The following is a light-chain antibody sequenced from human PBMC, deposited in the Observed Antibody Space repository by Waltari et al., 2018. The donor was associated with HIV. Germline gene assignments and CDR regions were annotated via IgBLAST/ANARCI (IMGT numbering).Light chain of an antibody. J-gene: IGKJ1*01. Sequence: VLTQSPGTLSVSPGERATPSCRASQRIDTTSVSWYQHKPGQPPRLIIYGASTRASGIPPRFSGSGSGTDFTLTISRLQPEDFASYYCLQDFNLPGAFGQGTRVEIK. V-gene: IGKV3D-7*01. CDR2: GAS. CDR3: LQDFNLPGA. CDR1: QRIDTTS.